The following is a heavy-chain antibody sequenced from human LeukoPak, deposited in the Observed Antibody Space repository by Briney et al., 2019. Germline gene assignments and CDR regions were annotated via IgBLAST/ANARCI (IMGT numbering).Heavy chain of an antibody. Sequence: GSLRLSCAASGFIFSNFEMNWIRQPPGKGLEWIGEINHSGSTNYNPSLKSRVTISVDTSKNQFSLKLSSVTAADTAVYYCARHRRDYYGSGRMYYFDYWGQGTLVTVSS. CDR1: GFIFSNFE. J-gene: IGHJ4*02. V-gene: IGHV4-34*01. CDR2: INHSGST. CDR3: ARHRRDYYGSGRMYYFDY. D-gene: IGHD3-10*01.